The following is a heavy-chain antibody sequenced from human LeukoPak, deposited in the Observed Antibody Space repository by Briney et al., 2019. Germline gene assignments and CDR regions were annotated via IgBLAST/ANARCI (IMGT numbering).Heavy chain of an antibody. V-gene: IGHV1-69*05. Sequence: SVKVSCKASGGTFSSYAISWVRQAPGQGLEWMGRIIPIFGTANYAQKFQGRVTITTDESTSTAYMELSSLRSEDTAVYYCASEDVLRFLEWQYYFDYWGQGTLVTVSS. J-gene: IGHJ4*02. CDR1: GGTFSSYA. CDR3: ASEDVLRFLEWQYYFDY. D-gene: IGHD3-3*01. CDR2: IIPIFGTA.